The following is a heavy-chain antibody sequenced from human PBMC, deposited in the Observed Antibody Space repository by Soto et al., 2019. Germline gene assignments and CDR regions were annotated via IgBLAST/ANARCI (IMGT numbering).Heavy chain of an antibody. CDR1: GYTFTSYD. CDR3: ARSSQWPYYYYYMDV. CDR2: MNPNSGNT. V-gene: IGHV1-8*01. J-gene: IGHJ6*03. Sequence: QVQLVQSGAEVKKPGASVKVSCKASGYTFTSYDINWVRQATGQGLEWMGWMNPNSGNTGYAQKFQGRVTMNRNTSISTAYMELSSLRSEDTAVYYCARSSQWPYYYYYMDVWGKGTTVTVSS. D-gene: IGHD6-19*01.